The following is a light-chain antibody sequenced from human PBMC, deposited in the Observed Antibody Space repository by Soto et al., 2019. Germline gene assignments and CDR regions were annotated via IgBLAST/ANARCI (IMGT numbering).Light chain of an antibody. CDR2: GAS. CDR3: QQYHGYKET. V-gene: IGKV1-5*01. J-gene: IGKJ1*01. Sequence: DIQMTQSPSTLSASVGDRVTITCRASQSISSWLAWYQQKPGKAPKLLIYGASTLQSGVPSRFSGSGSGTEFTLSISSLQPDDFATYYCQQYHGYKETFGQGTKVDIK. CDR1: QSISSW.